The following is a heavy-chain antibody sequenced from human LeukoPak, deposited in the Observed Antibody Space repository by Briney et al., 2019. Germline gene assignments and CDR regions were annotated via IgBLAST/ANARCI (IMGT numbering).Heavy chain of an antibody. J-gene: IGHJ5*02. D-gene: IGHD2-15*01. V-gene: IGHV4-34*01. CDR2: INHSGST. Sequence: SETLCLTCAVYGGSFSGYYWSWIRQPPGKGLEWIGEINHSGSTNYNPSLKSRVTISVDTSKNQFSLKLSSVTAADTAVYYCARGYPTLGYCSGGSCYRRINWFDPWGQGTLVTVSS. CDR1: GGSFSGYY. CDR3: ARGYPTLGYCSGGSCYRRINWFDP.